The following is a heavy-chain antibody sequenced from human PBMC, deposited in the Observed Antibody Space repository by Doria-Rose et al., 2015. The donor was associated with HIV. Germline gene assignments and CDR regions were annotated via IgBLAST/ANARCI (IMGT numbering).Heavy chain of an antibody. CDR2: IYYSGIT. V-gene: IGHV4-39*01. J-gene: IGHJ5*02. CDR1: GGSVASGTPY. CDR3: AKQAVNWFDP. D-gene: IGHD6-25*01. Sequence: QVQLQESGPGLVKPSETLSLTCTVSGGSVASGTPYWDWIRQIPGKGLEWIGTIYYSGITYYNTFLRGRVTISLHTSKNQYSLKLISVAAADTGVYYCAKQAVNWFDPWGQGTLVTVSS.